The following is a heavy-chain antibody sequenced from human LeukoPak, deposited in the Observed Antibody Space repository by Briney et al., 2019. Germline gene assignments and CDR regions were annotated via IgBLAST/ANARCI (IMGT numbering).Heavy chain of an antibody. D-gene: IGHD2-8*01. Sequence: PGGSLRLSCAASGFTFSSYWMSWVRQAPGKGLEWVANIKQDGSEKYYVDSVKGRFTISRDNANNSLYLQMNSLRAEDTAVYYCARSGGYCTNGVCSARYWGQGTLVTVSP. CDR2: IKQDGSEK. J-gene: IGHJ4*02. CDR3: ARSGGYCTNGVCSARY. V-gene: IGHV3-7*01. CDR1: GFTFSSYW.